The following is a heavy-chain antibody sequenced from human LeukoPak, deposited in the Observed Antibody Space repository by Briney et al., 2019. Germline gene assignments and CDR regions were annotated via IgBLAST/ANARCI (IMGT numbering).Heavy chain of an antibody. Sequence: SETLSLTCAGYGGSFSGYYWSWIRQPPGKGLEWIGEINHSGSTNYNPSLKSRVTISVDTSKNQFSLKLGSVTAADTAVYYCARRVRGVKMDVWGQGTTVTVSS. CDR2: INHSGST. J-gene: IGHJ6*02. CDR3: ARRVRGVKMDV. V-gene: IGHV4-34*01. CDR1: GGSFSGYY. D-gene: IGHD3-10*01.